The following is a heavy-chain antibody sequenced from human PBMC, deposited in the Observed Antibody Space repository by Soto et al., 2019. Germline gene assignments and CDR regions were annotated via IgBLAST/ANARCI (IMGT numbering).Heavy chain of an antibody. J-gene: IGHJ4*02. CDR1: KFTVSSNY. V-gene: IGHV3-66*01. Sequence: GGSLRLSCAASKFTVSSNYMAWVRQAPGKGLECVSVIYSGGNTYYADSVKGRFTISTDNSKNTLYLQINTLRVEDTAVYYCARVPSRDFWSGHHGYFDSWGQGTRVTGLL. CDR3: ARVPSRDFWSGHHGYFDS. D-gene: IGHD3-3*01. CDR2: IYSGGNT.